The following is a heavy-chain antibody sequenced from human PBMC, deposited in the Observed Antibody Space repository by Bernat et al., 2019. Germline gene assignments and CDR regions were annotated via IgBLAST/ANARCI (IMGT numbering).Heavy chain of an antibody. D-gene: IGHD3-22*01. J-gene: IGHJ3*02. CDR1: GFTFRSYT. Sequence: QVQLVESGGGVVQPGRSLRLSCAASGFTFRSYTMHWVRQAPGKGLEWVAIIWYDGSNKYYADSVKGRFTISRDNSKNTLYLQMNSLRAEDTAVYYCARESYDSSGSHDAFDIWGQGTMVTVSS. CDR2: IWYDGSNK. V-gene: IGHV3-30*07. CDR3: ARESYDSSGSHDAFDI.